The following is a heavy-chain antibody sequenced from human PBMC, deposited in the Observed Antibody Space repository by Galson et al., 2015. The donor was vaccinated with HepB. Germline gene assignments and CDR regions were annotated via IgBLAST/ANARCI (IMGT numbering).Heavy chain of an antibody. CDR2: IAETSVTS. V-gene: IGHV3-23*01. CDR3: STLGPEYFSR. CDR1: RFTFGNYA. D-gene: IGHD2/OR15-2a*01. J-gene: IGHJ4*02. Sequence: SLRLSCAASRFTFGNYAMSWVRQAPGKGLEWVSSIAETSVTSYYADSVKGRFSISRDNSKNTPYLQMNNLRAEDTAVYYCSTLGPEYFSRWGQGTLVTVSS.